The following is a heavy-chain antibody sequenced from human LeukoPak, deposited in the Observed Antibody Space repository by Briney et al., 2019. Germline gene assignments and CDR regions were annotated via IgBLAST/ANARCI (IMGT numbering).Heavy chain of an antibody. V-gene: IGHV5-51*07. CDR3: ARHEGSSSWYYYFDY. J-gene: IGHJ4*02. CDR1: GYSFTSYW. D-gene: IGHD6-13*01. CDR2: IYPGDSDT. Sequence: GESLKISCKGSGYSFTSYWIGWVHQMPGKGLEWMGIIYPGDSDTRYSPSFQGQVTISADKSISTAYLQWSSLKASDTAMYYCARHEGSSSWYYYFDYWGQGTLVTVSS.